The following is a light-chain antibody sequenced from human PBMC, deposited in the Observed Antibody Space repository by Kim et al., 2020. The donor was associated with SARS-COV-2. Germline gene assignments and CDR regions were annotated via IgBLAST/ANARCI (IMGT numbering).Light chain of an antibody. CDR2: RNN. Sequence: QRVTSSCSGSSSNIGSNYVYWYQQLPGTAPKLLIYRNNQRPSGVPYRFSGSKSGTSASLAISGLRSEDEADYYCAAWDDSLSGPWVFGGGTQLTVL. V-gene: IGLV1-47*01. CDR1: SSNIGSNY. CDR3: AAWDDSLSGPWV. J-gene: IGLJ3*02.